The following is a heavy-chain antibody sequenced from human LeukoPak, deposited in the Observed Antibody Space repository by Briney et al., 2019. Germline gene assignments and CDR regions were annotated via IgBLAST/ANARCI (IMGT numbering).Heavy chain of an antibody. V-gene: IGHV1-24*01. CDR2: FDPEDGET. CDR3: ATEFFNYYDSSGPIFQH. D-gene: IGHD3-22*01. Sequence: GASVKVSCKVSGYTLTELSMHWVRQAPGKGLEWMGGFDPEDGETIYAQKFQGRVTMTEDTSTDAAYMELSSLRSEDTAVYYCATEFFNYYDSSGPIFQHWGQGTLVTVSS. CDR1: GYTLTELS. J-gene: IGHJ1*01.